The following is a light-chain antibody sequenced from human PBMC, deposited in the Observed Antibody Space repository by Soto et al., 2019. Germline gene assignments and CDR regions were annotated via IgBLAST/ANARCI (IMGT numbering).Light chain of an antibody. Sequence: QSALTQPASVSGSPGQSITISCTGTSSDVGSYNLVSWYQQHPGKAPKLMIYEGSKRPSGVSNRFSGSKSGNTASLTISGLQAEDEADYYYCYYAGSSSVVFGGGTKLTVL. V-gene: IGLV2-23*01. CDR3: CYYAGSSSVV. J-gene: IGLJ2*01. CDR2: EGS. CDR1: SSDVGSYNL.